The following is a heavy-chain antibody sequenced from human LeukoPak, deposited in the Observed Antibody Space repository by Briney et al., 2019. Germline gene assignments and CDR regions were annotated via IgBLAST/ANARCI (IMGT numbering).Heavy chain of an antibody. Sequence: GGSLRLSCAASGFTLSTYWMTWVRQAPGKGLEWVANIKQDGSEKYYADSVKGRFTISRDNAKNSLYLQMNSLRAEDTAVYYCAKARDGYNPLFDYWGQGTLVTVSS. CDR1: GFTLSTYW. CDR3: AKARDGYNPLFDY. D-gene: IGHD5-24*01. CDR2: IKQDGSEK. J-gene: IGHJ4*02. V-gene: IGHV3-7*05.